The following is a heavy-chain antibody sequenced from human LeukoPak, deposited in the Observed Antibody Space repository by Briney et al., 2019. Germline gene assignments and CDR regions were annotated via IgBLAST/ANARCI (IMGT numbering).Heavy chain of an antibody. CDR1: GYSISSGYY. CDR2: IYHSGST. Sequence: SETLSLTCTVSGYSISSGYYWGWIRQPPGKGLEWIGSIYHSGSTYYNPCLKSRVTISVDTSKSQFSLKLSSVTAADTAVYYCARGDHLWGQGTLVTVSS. V-gene: IGHV4-38-2*02. CDR3: ARGDHL. J-gene: IGHJ5*02.